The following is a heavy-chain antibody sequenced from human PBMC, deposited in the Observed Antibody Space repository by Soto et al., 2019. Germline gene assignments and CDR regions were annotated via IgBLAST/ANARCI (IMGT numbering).Heavy chain of an antibody. J-gene: IGHJ6*03. CDR1: GDTFTGYY. Sequence: QVQLVQSGAEVKKPGASVTVSCRASGDTFTGYYMHWVRQAPGQGLEWMGWINPNSGVTKYAQKFQGWVTMTRETSIRTGYMQLSRLRSDDTAVYYCARESGGATATLDYYYFYMDVWGTGTTVNVSS. CDR3: ARESGGATATLDYYYFYMDV. V-gene: IGHV1-2*04. D-gene: IGHD5-12*01. CDR2: INPNSGVT.